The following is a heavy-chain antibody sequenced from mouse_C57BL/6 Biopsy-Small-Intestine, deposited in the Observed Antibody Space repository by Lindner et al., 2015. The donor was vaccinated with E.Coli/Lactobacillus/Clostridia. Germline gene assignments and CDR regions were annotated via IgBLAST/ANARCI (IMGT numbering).Heavy chain of an antibody. V-gene: IGHV14-1*01. CDR3: YLYYGSSYEAWFAY. J-gene: IGHJ3*01. CDR2: IDPEDGDT. D-gene: IGHD1-1*01. CDR1: GFNIKDYY. Sequence: VQLQESGAELVRPGASVKLPCTASGFNIKDYYMHWVKQRPEQGLEWIGRIDPEDGDTEYAPKFQGKATMTADTSSNTAYLQLSSLTSEDTAVYYCYLYYGSSYEAWFAYWGQGTLVTVSA.